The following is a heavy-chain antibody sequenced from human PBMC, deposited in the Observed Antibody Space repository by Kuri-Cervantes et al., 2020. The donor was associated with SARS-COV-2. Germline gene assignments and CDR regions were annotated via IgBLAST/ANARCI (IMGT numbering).Heavy chain of an antibody. D-gene: IGHD3-10*01. CDR1: GGSISSGGYY. CDR3: ARGYSSGTYVIDY. Sequence: SETLSLTCTVSGGSISSGGYYWSWIRQHPGKGLEWIGYIYYSGSTYYNPSLKSLLTISVDTSKNQFSLRLSSVTAADTAVYYCARGYSSGTYVIDYWGQGTLVTVSS. CDR2: IYYSGST. J-gene: IGHJ4*02. V-gene: IGHV4-31*01.